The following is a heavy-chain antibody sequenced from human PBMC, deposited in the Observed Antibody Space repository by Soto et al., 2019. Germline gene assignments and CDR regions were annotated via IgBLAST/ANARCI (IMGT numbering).Heavy chain of an antibody. CDR1: GGTFSSYA. Sequence: ASVKVSCKASGGTFSSYAISWVRQAPGQGLEWMGGIIPIFGTANYAQKFQGRVTITADESTSTAYMELSSLRSEDTAVYYCATRGYSGYEFDYCGQGTLVTVSS. V-gene: IGHV1-69*13. J-gene: IGHJ4*02. D-gene: IGHD5-12*01. CDR2: IIPIFGTA. CDR3: ATRGYSGYEFDY.